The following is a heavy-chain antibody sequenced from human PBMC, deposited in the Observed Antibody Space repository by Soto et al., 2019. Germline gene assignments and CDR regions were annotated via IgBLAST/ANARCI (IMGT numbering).Heavy chain of an antibody. CDR2: IKQDGSEK. CDR3: ARADTVLLWFGDPTRPDAFDI. J-gene: IGHJ3*02. V-gene: IGHV3-7*04. CDR1: GFTFSSYW. D-gene: IGHD3-10*01. Sequence: PGGSLRLSCAASGFTFSSYWMSWVRQAPGKGLEWVANIKQDGSEKYYVDSVKGRFTISRDNAKNSLYLQMNSLRAEDTAVYYCARADTVLLWFGDPTRPDAFDIWGQGTMVTVSS.